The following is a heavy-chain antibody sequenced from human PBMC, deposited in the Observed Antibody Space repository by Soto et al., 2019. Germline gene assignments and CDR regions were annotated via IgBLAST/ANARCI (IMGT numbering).Heavy chain of an antibody. CDR1: EYTFTDYY. CDR2: INPSGGST. J-gene: IGHJ5*01. V-gene: IGHV1-46*01. Sequence: QVQLVQSGAEVKKPGASVKLSCKSSEYTFTDYYIHWVRQAPGQGLEWMGLINPSGGSTSYPQKFQGRVTLTRDTSTCTVYMELSSLRSEDTAVYYCANAAYSTSWYDFWGQGTLVTVSS. CDR3: ANAAYSTSWYDF. D-gene: IGHD6-13*01.